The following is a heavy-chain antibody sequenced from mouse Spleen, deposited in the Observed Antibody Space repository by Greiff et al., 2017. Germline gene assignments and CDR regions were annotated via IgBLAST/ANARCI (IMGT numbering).Heavy chain of an antibody. V-gene: IGHV1S26*01. D-gene: IGHD3-1*01. CDR1: GYTFTSYT. CDR3: ARSGGLDYFDY. Sequence: QVQLQQPGAELVKPGASVKLSCKASGYTFTSYTMHWVKQRPGQGLEWIGYINPSSGYTNYNQKFKDKATLTADKSSSTAYMQLSSLTSEDSAVYYCARSGGLDYFDYWGQGTTLTVSS. CDR2: INPSSGYT. J-gene: IGHJ2*01.